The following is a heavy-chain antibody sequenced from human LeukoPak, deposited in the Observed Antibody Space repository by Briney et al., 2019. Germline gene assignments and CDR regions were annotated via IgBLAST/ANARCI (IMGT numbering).Heavy chain of an antibody. D-gene: IGHD6-13*01. CDR2: IYDSGST. CDR1: GGSISSYY. CDR3: ASGSYSSSWYLSGDKTSRHYYYYMDV. J-gene: IGHJ6*03. Sequence: SETLSLTCTVSGGSISSYYWSWIRQPPGKGLEWIGYIYDSGSTNYNPSLKSRVTISVDTSKNQFSLKGSSVTAADTAVYYCASGSYSSSWYLSGDKTSRHYYYYMDVWGKGTTVTVSS. V-gene: IGHV4-59*01.